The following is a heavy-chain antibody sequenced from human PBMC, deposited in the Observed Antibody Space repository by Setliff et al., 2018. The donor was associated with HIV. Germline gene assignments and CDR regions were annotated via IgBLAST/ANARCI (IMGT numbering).Heavy chain of an antibody. V-gene: IGHV1-18*01. CDR3: ARDHCSSSGCYEYSYYGMDV. CDR2: ISPQNGKT. J-gene: IGHJ6*02. CDR1: GYDFRRYG. D-gene: IGHD2-2*01. Sequence: ASVKVSCKTSGYDFRRYGIAWVRQVPGHGLEWMGWISPQNGKTKYAQRFQGRVTMTRDTSISTAYMELSRLRSDDTAVYYCARDHCSSSGCYEYSYYGMDVWGQGTTVTVSS.